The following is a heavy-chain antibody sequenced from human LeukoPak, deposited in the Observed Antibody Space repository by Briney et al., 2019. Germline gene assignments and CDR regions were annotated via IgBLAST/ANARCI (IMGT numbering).Heavy chain of an antibody. D-gene: IGHD1-1*01. CDR1: GFTFSSYA. CDR3: AKSPSVAGTEYYFDY. Sequence: GSLRLSCAASGFTFSSYAMSWVRPAPGKGLEWVSAISGSGGSTYYADSVKGRFTISRDNSKNTLYLQMNSLRAEDTAVYYCAKSPSVAGTEYYFDYWGQGTLVTVSS. CDR2: ISGSGGST. V-gene: IGHV3-23*01. J-gene: IGHJ4*02.